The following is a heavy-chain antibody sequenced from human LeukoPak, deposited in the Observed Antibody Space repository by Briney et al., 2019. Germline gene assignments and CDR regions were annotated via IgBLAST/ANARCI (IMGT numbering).Heavy chain of an antibody. V-gene: IGHV1-46*01. CDR1: GYTFTSYY. CDR3: ARDGTRGYCSSTSCYWEYYYHYMDV. D-gene: IGHD2-2*01. J-gene: IGHJ6*03. Sequence: ASVKVSCKASGYTFTSYYMHWVRQAPGQGLEWMGIINPSGGSTSYAQKFQGRVTMTRDTSTSTVYMELSSLRSEDTAVYYCARDGTRGYCSSTSCYWEYYYHYMDVWGKGTTVTISS. CDR2: INPSGGST.